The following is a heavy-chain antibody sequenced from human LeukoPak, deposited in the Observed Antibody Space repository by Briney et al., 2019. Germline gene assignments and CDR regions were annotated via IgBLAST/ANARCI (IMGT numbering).Heavy chain of an antibody. D-gene: IGHD3-16*01. Sequence: GGSLRLSCAASGFTLSSYEMNWVRQAPGKGLECVSYISSSVSTIYYADSVKGRFTISRDNAKNSLYLQMNSLRAEDTAVYYCARDRVDEGDLFDYWGQGTLVPVSS. CDR1: GFTLSSYE. V-gene: IGHV3-48*03. CDR3: ARDRVDEGDLFDY. CDR2: ISSSVSTI. J-gene: IGHJ4*02.